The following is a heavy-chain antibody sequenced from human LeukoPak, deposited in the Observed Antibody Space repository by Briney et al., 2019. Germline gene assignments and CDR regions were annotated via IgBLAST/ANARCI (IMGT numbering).Heavy chain of an antibody. CDR1: GGSISSYY. V-gene: IGHV4-59*08. CDR3: ASAYCGGDCYSLELEYYFDY. CDR2: TYSCGST. J-gene: IGHJ4*02. Sequence: SETLSLTYTVSGGSISSYYWSWIRHPPGTGMGWVGYTYSCGSTIYTPSLKSRVTISVDTSKNQFSLTLSSVTGAHTGVYYCASAYCGGDCYSLELEYYFDYWGQGTLVTVSS. D-gene: IGHD2-21*02.